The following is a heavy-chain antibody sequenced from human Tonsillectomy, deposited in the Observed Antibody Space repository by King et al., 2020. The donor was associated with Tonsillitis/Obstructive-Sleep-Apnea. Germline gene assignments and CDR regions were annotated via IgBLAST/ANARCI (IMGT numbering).Heavy chain of an antibody. J-gene: IGHJ6*03. D-gene: IGHD6-19*01. CDR3: AHNALTHGWSPRLRHYYYYMDV. Sequence: TLKESGPTLVKPTQTLTLTCTFSGFSLSTSGVGVGWIRQPPGKALEWLALIYWDDDKRYSPSLKSRLTITKDTSKNQVVLTLTNMDPVDTATYYCAHNALTHGWSPRLRHYYYYMDVWGKGTTVTVSS. CDR1: GFSLSTSGVG. CDR2: IYWDDDK. V-gene: IGHV2-5*02.